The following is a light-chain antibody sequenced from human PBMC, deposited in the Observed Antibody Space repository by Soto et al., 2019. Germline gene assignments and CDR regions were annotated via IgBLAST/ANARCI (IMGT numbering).Light chain of an antibody. CDR2: GTS. CDR1: QSVSSS. Sequence: EIVMTQSPATLSVSPGERATLSCRASQSVSSSLAWYQQKPGQAPRLLIYGTSTRAPGIPARFSGSGSGTEFTLTISSLQSEYFAVYYCQQYYNWWTFGQGTKVEIK. J-gene: IGKJ1*01. CDR3: QQYYNWWT. V-gene: IGKV3-15*01.